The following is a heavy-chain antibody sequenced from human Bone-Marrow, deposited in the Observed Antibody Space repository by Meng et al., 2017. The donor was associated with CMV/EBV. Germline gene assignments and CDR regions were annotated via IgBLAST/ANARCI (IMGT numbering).Heavy chain of an antibody. D-gene: IGHD2-2*01. CDR2: IYSGGST. J-gene: IGHJ4*02. V-gene: IGHV3-53*01. CDR3: ARRGYCSSTSCFDY. Sequence: GGSLRLSCAPSGFSVSSNYMSWVRQAPGKGLEWVSVIYSGGSTYYADSVKGRFTISRDNSKNTLYLQMNSLRAEDTAVYYCARRGYCSSTSCFDYWGQGTLVTVSS. CDR1: GFSVSSNY.